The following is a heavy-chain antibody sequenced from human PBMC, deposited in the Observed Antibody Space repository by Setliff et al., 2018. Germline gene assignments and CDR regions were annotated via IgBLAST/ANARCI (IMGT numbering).Heavy chain of an antibody. J-gene: IGHJ6*04. CDR1: GFTFSDYE. Sequence: GGSLRLSCAASGFTFSDYEMNWVRQAPGKGLEWLAYISGSSIVIHCADSVKGRFTVSRDNTKKSLYLQMDSLRAEDTAVYYCARGVFPDVWGKGTTVTVSS. CDR3: ARGVFPDV. CDR2: ISGSSIVI. D-gene: IGHD2-21*01. V-gene: IGHV3-48*01.